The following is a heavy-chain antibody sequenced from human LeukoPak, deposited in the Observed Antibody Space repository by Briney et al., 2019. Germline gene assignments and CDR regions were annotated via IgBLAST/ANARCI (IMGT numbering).Heavy chain of an antibody. V-gene: IGHV4-39*07. Sequence: PSETLSLTCTVSGGSISSGGYYWGWIRQPPGKGLEWIGSIYYSGSTYYNPSLKSRVTISVDTSKNQFSLKLSSVTAADTAVYYCASLYVVVTANFDYWGQGTLVTVSS. CDR2: IYYSGST. CDR3: ASLYVVVTANFDY. CDR1: GGSISSGGYY. D-gene: IGHD2-21*02. J-gene: IGHJ4*02.